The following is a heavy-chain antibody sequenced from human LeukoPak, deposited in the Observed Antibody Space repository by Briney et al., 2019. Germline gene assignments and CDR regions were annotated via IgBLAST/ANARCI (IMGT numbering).Heavy chain of an antibody. D-gene: IGHD6-13*01. Sequence: ASVTVSFKASGYTFTSYDINWVRQATGQGLEWMGWMNPNSGNTGYAQKFQGRVTMTRNTSINTAYMELSSLRSEDTAVYSCARVAAAGNGWFDPWGQGTLVTVSS. CDR1: GYTFTSYD. V-gene: IGHV1-8*01. CDR2: MNPNSGNT. J-gene: IGHJ5*02. CDR3: ARVAAAGNGWFDP.